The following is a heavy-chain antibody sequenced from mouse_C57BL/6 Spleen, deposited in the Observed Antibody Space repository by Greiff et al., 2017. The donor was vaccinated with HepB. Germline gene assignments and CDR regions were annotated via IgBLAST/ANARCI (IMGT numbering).Heavy chain of an antibody. Sequence: EVRLVESGGGLVQPGGSLSLSCAASGFTFTDYYMSWVRQPPGKALEWLGFIRNKANGYTTEYSASVKGRFTISRDNSQSILYLQMNALRAEDSAAYYWSRYWGNYMYYAMDYWGQGTSVTVSS. CDR1: GFTFTDYY. V-gene: IGHV7-3*01. D-gene: IGHD2-1*01. CDR2: IRNKANGYTT. CDR3: SRYWGNYMYYAMDY. J-gene: IGHJ4*01.